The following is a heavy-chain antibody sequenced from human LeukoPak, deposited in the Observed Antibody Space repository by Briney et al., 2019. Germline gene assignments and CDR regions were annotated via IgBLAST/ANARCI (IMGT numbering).Heavy chain of an antibody. CDR2: IYSSGST. CDR1: GASISGSNYY. Sequence: SETLSLTCAVSGASISGSNYYWGWIRQPPGKGLEWIGNIYSSGSTYYNASLQSRVTISIDTSKNQFSLRLNSVTAADTAIYYCAKSGGYSLIDYWGQGTRVTVSS. D-gene: IGHD1-26*01. CDR3: AKSGGYSLIDY. J-gene: IGHJ4*02. V-gene: IGHV4-39*01.